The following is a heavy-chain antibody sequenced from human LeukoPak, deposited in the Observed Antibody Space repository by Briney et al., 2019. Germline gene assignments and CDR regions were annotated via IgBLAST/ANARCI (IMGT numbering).Heavy chain of an antibody. V-gene: IGHV3-49*04. CDR2: IRSKAYGGTT. CDR1: GFTFGDYA. CDR3: TTYYDYVWGSYLDV. Sequence: GGSLRLSCTASGFTFGDYAMSWVRQAPGKRLEWVGFIRSKAYGGTTEYAASVKGRFTISRDDSKSIAYLQMNSLKTEDTAVYYCTTYYDYVWGSYLDVWGKGTTVTISS. D-gene: IGHD3-16*02. J-gene: IGHJ6*04.